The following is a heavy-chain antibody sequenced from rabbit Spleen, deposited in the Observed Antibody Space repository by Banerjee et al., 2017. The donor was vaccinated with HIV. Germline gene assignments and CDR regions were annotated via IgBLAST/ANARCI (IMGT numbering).Heavy chain of an antibody. CDR3: ARNYVNAFDP. Sequence: QSLEESGGGLVQPEGSLTLTCKASGFSFSSSDYMCWVRQAPGKGLEWIACINAITGKAVYANWAKGRSTFSKTSSTTVTLQMTSLTAADTATYFCARNYVNAFDPWGQGTLVTVS. CDR2: INAITGKA. D-gene: IGHD1-1*01. CDR1: GFSFSSSDY. V-gene: IGHV1S40*01. J-gene: IGHJ2*01.